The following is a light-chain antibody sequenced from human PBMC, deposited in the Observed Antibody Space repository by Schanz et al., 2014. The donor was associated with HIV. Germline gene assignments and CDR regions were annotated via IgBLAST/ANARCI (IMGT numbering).Light chain of an antibody. CDR3: CSYAGSRIRV. CDR2: EVM. V-gene: IGLV2-23*02. CDR1: SSDVGSYDL. J-gene: IGLJ3*02. Sequence: QSVLTQPASVSGSPGQSITTSCTGTSSDVGSYDLVSWYQQHPGKVPKLLIYEVMKRPSGVSGRFSGSKSGNTASLTISGLQAEDEADYYCCSYAGSRIRVFGGGTKLTVL.